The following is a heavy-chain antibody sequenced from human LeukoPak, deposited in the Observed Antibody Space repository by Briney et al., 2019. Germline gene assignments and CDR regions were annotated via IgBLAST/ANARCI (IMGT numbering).Heavy chain of an antibody. V-gene: IGHV1-46*01. J-gene: IGHJ4*02. CDR3: ATSVKMPTIVH. CDR2: INPSGGST. Sequence: ASVKVSCKASGYTFTTYYMHWVRQAPGQGRQWMGIINPSGGSTSYAQKFQGRVTMTRDTSTSTVYMELSSLRSDDTAIYYCATSVKMPTIVHWGQGTLVTVSS. CDR1: GYTFTTYY. D-gene: IGHD5-24*01.